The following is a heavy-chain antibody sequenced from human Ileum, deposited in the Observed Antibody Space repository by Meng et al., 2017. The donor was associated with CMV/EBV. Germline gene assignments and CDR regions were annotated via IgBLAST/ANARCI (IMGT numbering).Heavy chain of an antibody. CDR1: GSIPSTFW. V-gene: IGHV3-74*03. D-gene: IGHD3-10*01. Sequence: EVQSVGAGGCLVQPGGSLKLSCPVSGSIPSTFWLDWVRQVPGKGPVWVSRVHSSGSMETYEDSVKGRFTASRDNTKNTFYLQMNSLRDEDTAVYYCVMLPPGFWGRGTLVTVSS. J-gene: IGHJ4*02. CDR3: VMLPPGF. CDR2: VHSSGSME.